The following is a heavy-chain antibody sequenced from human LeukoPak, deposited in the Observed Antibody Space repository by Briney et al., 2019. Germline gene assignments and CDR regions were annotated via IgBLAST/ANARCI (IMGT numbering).Heavy chain of an antibody. V-gene: IGHV4-34*01. Sequence: PSETLSLTCAVYGGSFSGYYWSWIRQPPGKGLEWLGEINHSGSTNYNPSLKSRVTISVDTSKNQFSLKLSSVTAADTAVYYCARGRAVAARPRWFDPWGQGTLVTVSS. CDR1: GGSFSGYY. CDR3: ARGRAVAARPRWFDP. CDR2: INHSGST. J-gene: IGHJ5*02. D-gene: IGHD6-6*01.